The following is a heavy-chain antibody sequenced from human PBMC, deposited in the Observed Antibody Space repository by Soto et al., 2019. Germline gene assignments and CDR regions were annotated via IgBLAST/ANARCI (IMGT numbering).Heavy chain of an antibody. D-gene: IGHD3-22*01. J-gene: IGHJ4*02. CDR2: ISAYNGNT. Sequence: QVQLVQSGAEVKKPGASVKVSCKASGYTFTSYGISWVRQAPGQGLEWMGWISAYNGNTNYAQKLQGRVTMTTDTSTSTAYMELRSLRSDDTAVYYCARVGLNTYYYDSSGYYYQDYWGQGTLVTVSS. CDR1: GYTFTSYG. CDR3: ARVGLNTYYYDSSGYYYQDY. V-gene: IGHV1-18*01.